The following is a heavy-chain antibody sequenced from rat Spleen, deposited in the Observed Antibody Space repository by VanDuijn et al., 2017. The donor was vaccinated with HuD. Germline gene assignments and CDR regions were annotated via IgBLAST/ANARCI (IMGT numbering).Heavy chain of an antibody. CDR2: ISPDGTTT. V-gene: IGHV5-58*01. J-gene: IGHJ4*01. Sequence: EVQLVETGGGLVQPGGSLQLSCVASGFTFSGYWMYWIRQAPGEGLEWISFISPDGTTTYYPDSVKGRFTISRDNAENTVYLKMNSLRSEDTATYYCAKDMNYYSTYPFYVMGDWGQGASVTVSS. D-gene: IGHD1-2*01. CDR1: GFTFSGYW. CDR3: AKDMNYYSTYPFYVMGD.